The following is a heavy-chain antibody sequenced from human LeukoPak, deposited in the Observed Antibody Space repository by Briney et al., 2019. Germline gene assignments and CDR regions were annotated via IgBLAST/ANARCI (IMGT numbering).Heavy chain of an antibody. V-gene: IGHV3-15*01. CDR1: GFTFSSYW. J-gene: IGHJ6*03. D-gene: IGHD6-19*01. CDR3: TISSGWYGKSYYYYFMDV. CDR2: IKSKTDGGTT. Sequence: GGSLRLSCAASGFTFSSYWMHWVRQAPGKGLEWVGRIKSKTDGGTTDYAAPVKGRFTISRDDSKNTLYLQMNSLKTEDTAVYYCTISSGWYGKSYYYYFMDVWGKGTTVTISS.